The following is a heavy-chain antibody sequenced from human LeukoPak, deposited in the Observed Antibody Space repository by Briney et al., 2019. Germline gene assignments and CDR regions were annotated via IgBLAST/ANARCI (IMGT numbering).Heavy chain of an antibody. Sequence: SETLSLICAVYGGSFSGYYWSWIRQPPGKGLEWIGEINHSGSTNYNPSLKSRVTISVDTSKNQFSLKLSSVTAADTAVYYCASSLRYFDVGSIWGQGTLVTVSS. CDR3: ASSLRYFDVGSI. D-gene: IGHD3-9*01. V-gene: IGHV4-34*01. CDR1: GGSFSGYY. CDR2: INHSGST. J-gene: IGHJ4*02.